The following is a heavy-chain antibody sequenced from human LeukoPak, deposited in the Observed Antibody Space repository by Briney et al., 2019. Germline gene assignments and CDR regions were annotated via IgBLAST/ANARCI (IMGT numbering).Heavy chain of an antibody. J-gene: IGHJ4*02. D-gene: IGHD3-9*01. V-gene: IGHV3-48*01. CDR2: ISSSSSTI. CDR1: GFTFSSYS. Sequence: GGSLRLSCAAPGFTFSSYSMNWVRQAPGKGLEWVSYISSSSSTIYYADSVKGRFTISRDNAKNSLYLQMNSLRAEDTAVYYCARGHYDILTGYLSEFDYWGQGTLVTVSS. CDR3: ARGHYDILTGYLSEFDY.